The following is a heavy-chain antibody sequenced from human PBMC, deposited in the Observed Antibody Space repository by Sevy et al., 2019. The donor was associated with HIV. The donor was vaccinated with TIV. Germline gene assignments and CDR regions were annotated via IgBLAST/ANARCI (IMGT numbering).Heavy chain of an antibody. CDR1: GESFSNYY. V-gene: IGHV4-34*01. J-gene: IGHJ4*02. CDR3: ARGPKPLRSDYGDYRGVGYYFDS. Sequence: SETLSLTCAVYGESFSNYYWSWIRLSPGKGLESIGEIDHSGRSDYNPSLKGPVTMSVDTSKNQFSLKLTSVTAAETAVYSCARGPKPLRSDYGDYRGVGYYFDSWGQGTLVTVSS. D-gene: IGHD4-17*01. CDR2: IDHSGRS.